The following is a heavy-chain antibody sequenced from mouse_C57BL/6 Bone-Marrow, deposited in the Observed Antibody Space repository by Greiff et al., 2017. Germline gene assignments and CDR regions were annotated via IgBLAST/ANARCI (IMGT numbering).Heavy chain of an antibody. Sequence: QVQLQQSGAELARPGASVQLSCKASVYTFTSSGISWVKQRTVQGLECMGEIYPRSGNTYYNEKFKGKATLTADKSSSTAYMELRSLTSEDSAVDFGANYYGSSYQADWGQGTLVTVAA. CDR3: ANYYGSSYQAD. CDR2: IYPRSGNT. D-gene: IGHD1-1*01. V-gene: IGHV1-81*01. CDR1: VYTFTSSG. J-gene: IGHJ3*01.